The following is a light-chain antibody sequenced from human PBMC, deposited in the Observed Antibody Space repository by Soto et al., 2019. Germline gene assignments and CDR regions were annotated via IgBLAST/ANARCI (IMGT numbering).Light chain of an antibody. CDR2: GAS. V-gene: IGKV3-15*01. CDR1: QSVSTN. J-gene: IGKJ1*01. Sequence: DIVMTQSTATLSVSPGDRATLSCRASQSVSTNLAWYQQKPGQAPRLLIYGASTRATGIPARFSGSGSGTEFTLTISSLQSEDFVVYSCQQYNHWPTFGQGTKVDI. CDR3: QQYNHWPT.